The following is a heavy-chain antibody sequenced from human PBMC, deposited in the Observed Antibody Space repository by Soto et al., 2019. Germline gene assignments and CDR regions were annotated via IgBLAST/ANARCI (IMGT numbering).Heavy chain of an antibody. CDR3: ARDLSDSYGDIPLAPDY. V-gene: IGHV3-30-3*01. CDR1: GFTFSSYA. CDR2: ISYDGSNK. Sequence: QVQLVESGGGVVQPGRSLRLSCAASGFTFSSYAMHWVRQAPGKGLEWVAVISYDGSNKYYADSVKGRFTISRDNSKNPLYLQMNSLRAEDTAVYYCARDLSDSYGDIPLAPDYWGQGNLVTVSS. J-gene: IGHJ4*02. D-gene: IGHD4-17*01.